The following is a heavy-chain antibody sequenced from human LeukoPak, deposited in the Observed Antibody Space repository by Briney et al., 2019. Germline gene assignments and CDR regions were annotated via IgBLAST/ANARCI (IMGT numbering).Heavy chain of an antibody. CDR3: ARGRPHGNDY. Sequence: GGSLRLSCAASGFTFSSYWMNWVRQAPGKGLVWVSRIASDGSSTTYADSVKGRFSISRDNAKNTLYLQMNSLRVEDTAVYYCARGRPHGNDYWGQGIVVSVSS. J-gene: IGHJ4*02. CDR2: IASDGSST. D-gene: IGHD4-23*01. CDR1: GFTFSSYW. V-gene: IGHV3-74*01.